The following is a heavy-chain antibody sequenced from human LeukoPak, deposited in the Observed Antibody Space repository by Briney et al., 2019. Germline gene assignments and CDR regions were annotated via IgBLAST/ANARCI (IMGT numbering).Heavy chain of an antibody. Sequence: HAGGSLRLSCAASGFTFTDYWMNWVRQVPGKGLEWVAIINTDGSEKNYVDSVKGRFTISRDNAKNSLYLQMNSLRAEDTAMYYCARSNSGPDYWGQGTLVIVPS. V-gene: IGHV3-7*01. CDR1: GFTFTDYW. D-gene: IGHD4-23*01. CDR2: INTDGSEK. J-gene: IGHJ4*02. CDR3: ARSNSGPDY.